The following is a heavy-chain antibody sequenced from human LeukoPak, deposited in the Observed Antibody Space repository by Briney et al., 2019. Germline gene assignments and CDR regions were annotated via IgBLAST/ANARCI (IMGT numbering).Heavy chain of an antibody. V-gene: IGHV1-69*04. CDR2: IIPILGIA. CDR3: AREVVVATTPFDY. D-gene: IGHD5-12*01. J-gene: IGHJ4*02. Sequence: SVKVSCKASGGTFSSYAISWVRQAPGQGLEWMGRIIPILGIANYAQKFQGRVTITADKSTSTAYMELSSLRSEDTAVYYCAREVVVATTPFDYWGQGTLVTVSS. CDR1: GGTFSSYA.